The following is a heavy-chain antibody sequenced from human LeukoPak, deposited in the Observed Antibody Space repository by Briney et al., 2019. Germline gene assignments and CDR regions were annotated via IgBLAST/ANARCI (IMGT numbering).Heavy chain of an antibody. CDR2: ISYSGSTYISYSAIT. Sequence: SETLSLTCTVSGGSISSGGYYWSWIRQHPGKGLEWIGYISYSGSTYISYSAITYYNPSLKSRLTMSVDTSNNQFSLKLSSVTAADPPVYYCARVGTFFISMVRDYGMAAGAQGPPATV. D-gene: IGHD3-10*01. V-gene: IGHV4-31*03. CDR1: GGSISSGGYY. J-gene: IGHJ6*02. CDR3: ARVGTFFISMVRDYGMAA.